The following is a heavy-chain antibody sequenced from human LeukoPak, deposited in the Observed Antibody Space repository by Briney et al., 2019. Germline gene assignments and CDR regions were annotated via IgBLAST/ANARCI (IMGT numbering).Heavy chain of an antibody. Sequence: GGSLRLSCAASGFTFSSYGMHWVRQAPGKGLEWVAIISYDGSNKFYADSVKGRFTISRDTSKNTLYLQMNSLRAEDTAVYYCAKDVRMTAIRGFGSWGQGTLVIVSS. CDR2: ISYDGSNK. CDR1: GFTFSSYG. D-gene: IGHD2-21*02. CDR3: AKDVRMTAIRGFGS. V-gene: IGHV3-30*18. J-gene: IGHJ4*02.